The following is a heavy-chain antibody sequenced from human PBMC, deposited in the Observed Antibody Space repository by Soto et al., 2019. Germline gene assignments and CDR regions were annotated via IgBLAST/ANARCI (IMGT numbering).Heavy chain of an antibody. J-gene: IGHJ6*02. CDR2: ISSSSSYI. CDR1: GFTFSSYS. Sequence: GGPLRLSCAASGFTFSSYSMNWVRRAPGKGLEWVSSISSSSSYIYYADSVKGRFTISRDNAKNSLYLQMNSLRAEDTAVYYCARDSGYEFRYYYYGMDVWGQGTTVTVSS. CDR3: ARDSGYEFRYYYYGMDV. V-gene: IGHV3-21*01. D-gene: IGHD5-12*01.